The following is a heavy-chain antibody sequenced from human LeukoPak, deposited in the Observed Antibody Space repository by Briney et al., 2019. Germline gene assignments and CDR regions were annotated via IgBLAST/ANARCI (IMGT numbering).Heavy chain of an antibody. V-gene: IGHV3-48*04. CDR3: ARGQGYCSSTSCRGYAFDI. CDR2: ITRSSTTI. CDR1: GFNFSIYS. Sequence: GGSLRLSCAASGFNFSIYSMNWVRQAPGKGLEWVSYITRSSTTIYYADSVKGRFTISRDNAKNSLYLQMNSLRAEDTAVYYCARGQGYCSSTSCRGYAFDIWGQGTMVTVSS. J-gene: IGHJ3*02. D-gene: IGHD2-2*01.